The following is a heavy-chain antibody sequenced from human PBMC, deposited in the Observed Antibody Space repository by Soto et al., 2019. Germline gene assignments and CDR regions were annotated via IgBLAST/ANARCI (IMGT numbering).Heavy chain of an antibody. Sequence: GTPAQVSCQDSGYGYHSNGSSWVRQANGKGLEWMGWISAYNGNTNYAQKLQGRVTMTTDTSTSTADMELRSLRSDDTAVYYCARGLAPVIVVVVAAMWFEPWGQGNLVTV. D-gene: IGHD2-15*01. CDR2: ISAYNGNT. CDR1: GYGYHSNG. V-gene: IGHV1-18*01. J-gene: IGHJ5*02. CDR3: ARGLAPVIVVVVAAMWFEP.